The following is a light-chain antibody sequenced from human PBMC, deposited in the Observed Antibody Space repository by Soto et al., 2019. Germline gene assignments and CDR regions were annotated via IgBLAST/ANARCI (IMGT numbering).Light chain of an antibody. Sequence: DIQMTQSPSSLSASVGDRVTITCRASQSISKYLNWYQQKPGQAPNLLIYAASTLQSGVPSRFSGSGSGTDFTLTISSLQPEDFATYSCLQSYSTPPDTFGQGTKLEIK. CDR1: QSISKY. V-gene: IGKV1-39*01. CDR2: AAS. J-gene: IGKJ2*01. CDR3: LQSYSTPPDT.